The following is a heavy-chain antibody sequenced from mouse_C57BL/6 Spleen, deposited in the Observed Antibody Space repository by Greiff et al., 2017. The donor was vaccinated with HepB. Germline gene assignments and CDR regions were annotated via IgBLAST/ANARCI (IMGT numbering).Heavy chain of an antibody. CDR3: ARRGNYWYFDV. Sequence: QVHVKQPGAELVKPGASVKLSCKASGYTFTSYWMQWVKQRPGQGLEWIGAIDPSDSYTNYNQKFKGKATLTVDTSSSTAYMQLSSLTSEDSAVYYCARRGNYWYFDVWGTGTTVTVSS. D-gene: IGHD2-1*01. J-gene: IGHJ1*03. V-gene: IGHV1-50*01. CDR1: GYTFTSYW. CDR2: IDPSDSYT.